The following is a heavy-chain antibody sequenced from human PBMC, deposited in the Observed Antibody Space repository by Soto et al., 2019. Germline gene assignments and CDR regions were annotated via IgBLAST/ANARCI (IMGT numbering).Heavy chain of an antibody. CDR3: ASCRSRFDQPLDY. CDR1: GYTFTSYG. J-gene: IGHJ4*02. D-gene: IGHD3-16*01. V-gene: IGHV1-18*04. Sequence: QVQLVQTGAEVKKPGASVKVSCKASGYTFTSYGISWVRQAPGQGLEWMGWISAYNGNTNYAQKLQGRVTMPTDTSTSTAYMELRSLRPDDTAVYCCASCRSRFDQPLDYWGQGTLGTVFS. CDR2: ISAYNGNT.